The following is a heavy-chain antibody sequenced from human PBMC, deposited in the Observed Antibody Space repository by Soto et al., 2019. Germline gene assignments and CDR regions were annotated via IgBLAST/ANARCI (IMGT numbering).Heavy chain of an antibody. CDR2: ILHSGST. J-gene: IGHJ4*02. Sequence: PSETLSLTCTVSGGSISSFYWSWIRQPPGKGLEWIGYILHSGSTNYNPSLESRATISLDASTNQFSLKLSSVTAADTAVYFCATSHCSDGCPHWGQGTQVTVSS. CDR3: ATSHCSDGCPH. CDR1: GGSISSFY. V-gene: IGHV4-59*01. D-gene: IGHD2-15*01.